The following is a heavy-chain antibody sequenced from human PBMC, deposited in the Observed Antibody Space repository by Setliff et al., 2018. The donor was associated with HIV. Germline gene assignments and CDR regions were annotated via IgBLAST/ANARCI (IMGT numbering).Heavy chain of an antibody. Sequence: ESLKISCKGYGYSFTNYWIGWVRQMPGKGLEWMGIIYPGDSDTKYNPSFQGQVTISVDKSLRTAYLQWSSLKTSDTAFYFCARGADYRDVWGQGTLVTVSS. D-gene: IGHD4-17*01. V-gene: IGHV5-51*01. CDR3: ARGADYRDV. J-gene: IGHJ4*02. CDR2: IYPGDSDT. CDR1: GYSFTNYW.